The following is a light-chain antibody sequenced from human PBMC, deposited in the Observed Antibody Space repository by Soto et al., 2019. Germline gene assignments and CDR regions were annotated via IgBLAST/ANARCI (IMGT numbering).Light chain of an antibody. J-gene: IGKJ2*01. CDR3: QKLNSDWYA. V-gene: IGKV1-9*01. CDR1: QGISTY. CDR2: GAS. Sequence: DIQLTQSPSFLSASVGDRVTITCRASQGISTYLAWYLQRPGKAPKLLIYGASTLQSGVQSRFSCIGSGKEFTLTISSLQPEDFGTYYCQKLNSDWYAFGQATKLEIK.